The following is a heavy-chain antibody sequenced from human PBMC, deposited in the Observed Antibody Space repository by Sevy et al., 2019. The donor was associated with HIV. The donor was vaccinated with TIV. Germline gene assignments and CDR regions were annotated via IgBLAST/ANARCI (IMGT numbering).Heavy chain of an antibody. CDR2: IKQDGSEK. CDR1: GFTFSSYW. D-gene: IGHD3-16*01. CDR3: ARESRYGDYLDY. J-gene: IGHJ4*02. Sequence: GGSLRLSCAASGFTFSSYWMSWVRQAPGKGLEWVANIKQDGSEKYYVDSVKGRFTISRDNTKNSRYLQMNSMRAEDTAVYYCARESRYGDYLDYGGKGTLVTFSS. V-gene: IGHV3-7*01.